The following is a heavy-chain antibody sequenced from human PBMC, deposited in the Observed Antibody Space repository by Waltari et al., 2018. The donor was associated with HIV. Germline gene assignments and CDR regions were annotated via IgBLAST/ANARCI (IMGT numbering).Heavy chain of an antibody. CDR1: NGPISTGASY. Sequence: QVQLQESGPGLVRPSQTLSLTCTVSNGPISTGASYCSSARQHPGKGLEWIGYIYCTGTTYYNPSLKSRVSMSVDTSNDEFSLKLTAVTAADTATYYCTRGLSPRHYFDSWGQGTLVAVSS. J-gene: IGHJ4*02. CDR3: TRGLSPRHYFDS. CDR2: IYCTGTT. V-gene: IGHV4-31*03.